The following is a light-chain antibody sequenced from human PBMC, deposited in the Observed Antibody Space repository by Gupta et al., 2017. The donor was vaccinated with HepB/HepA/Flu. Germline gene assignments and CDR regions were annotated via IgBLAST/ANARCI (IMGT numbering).Light chain of an antibody. CDR1: SSNIGAGYD. J-gene: IGLJ1*01. V-gene: IGLV1-40*01. Sequence: QSVLTQPPSVSGPPGQRVTISCTGSSSNIGAGYDVHWYQQLPGTAPKLLIYGNSNRPSGVPDRFSGSKSGTSASLAITGLQAEDEADYYCQSYDSSLSGHYVFGTGTKVTVL. CDR3: QSYDSSLSGHYV. CDR2: GNS.